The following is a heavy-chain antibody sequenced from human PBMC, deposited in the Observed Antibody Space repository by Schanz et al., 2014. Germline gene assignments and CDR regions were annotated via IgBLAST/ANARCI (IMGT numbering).Heavy chain of an antibody. D-gene: IGHD6-13*01. V-gene: IGHV3-30-3*01. CDR3: ARGYSNIWSPMAY. CDR2: ISYDGVNT. J-gene: IGHJ4*02. CDR1: GFPFSSYA. Sequence: QVQLVESGGGVVQPGGSLRLSCAASGFPFSSYALHWVRQAPGKGLEWVAVISYDGVNTYYADSVKGRFTITRDIAKNSLSLQMNSLRAEDTAVYYCARGYSNIWSPMAYWGQGTLVAVSS.